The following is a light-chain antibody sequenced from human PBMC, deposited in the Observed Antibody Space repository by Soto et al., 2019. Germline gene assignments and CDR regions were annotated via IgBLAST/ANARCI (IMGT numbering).Light chain of an antibody. CDR3: QQSYLTPPT. V-gene: IGKV1-39*01. J-gene: IGKJ1*01. Sequence: EIQLTQSQSSLPASVGDRVTITCRASRTIANYLNWYQQKPGKAPNLLIYGASNLQSGVPARFSGSGSGTDFTLTISSLQPEDFATFYCQQSYLTPPTFGQGTKVEIK. CDR2: GAS. CDR1: RTIANY.